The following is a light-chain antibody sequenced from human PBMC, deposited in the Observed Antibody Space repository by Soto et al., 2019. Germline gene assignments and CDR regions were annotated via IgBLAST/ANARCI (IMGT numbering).Light chain of an antibody. CDR2: EGS. Sequence: QSALTQPASVSGSPGQSITISCTGTSSDVGGYNYVSWYQQHPGKAPKLMIYEGSERPSGVSNRFSGSKSSNTASLTISGLQAEDEADYYCCSYAGSSTWVFGGGTKLTVL. CDR1: SSDVGGYNY. CDR3: CSYAGSSTWV. J-gene: IGLJ3*02. V-gene: IGLV2-23*01.